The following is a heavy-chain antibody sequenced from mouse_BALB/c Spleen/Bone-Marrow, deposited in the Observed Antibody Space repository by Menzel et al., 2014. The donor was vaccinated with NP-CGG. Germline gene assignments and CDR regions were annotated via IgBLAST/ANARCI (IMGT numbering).Heavy chain of an antibody. CDR2: IDPANGIT. CDR3: AAYYYGRGGFAY. V-gene: IGHV14-3*02. CDR1: GFNIKDTF. Sequence: EVMLVESGAELVKPGASVKLSCTASGFNIKDTFMHWVKQRPEQGLEWIGRIDPANGITKYGPKFQGKATITADTSSNTAYLQLSSLTSEDTAVYYCAAYYYGRGGFAYWGQGTLVTVSA. D-gene: IGHD1-1*01. J-gene: IGHJ3*01.